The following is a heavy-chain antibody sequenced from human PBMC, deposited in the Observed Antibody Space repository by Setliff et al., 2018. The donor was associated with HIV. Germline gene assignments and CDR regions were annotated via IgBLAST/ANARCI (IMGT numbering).Heavy chain of an antibody. D-gene: IGHD2-15*01. V-gene: IGHV1-46*01. CDR2: INTNGGGT. J-gene: IGHJ5*01. CDR1: GYSFINYG. Sequence: ASVKVSCKASGYSFINYGINWVRQAPGQGLEWMGIINTNGGGTNYAQKFQGRITVTSDTSTSTVYMEVHSLTSEDTAVYYCARDQGGWYDLWGQGTLVTVS. CDR3: ARDQGGWYDL.